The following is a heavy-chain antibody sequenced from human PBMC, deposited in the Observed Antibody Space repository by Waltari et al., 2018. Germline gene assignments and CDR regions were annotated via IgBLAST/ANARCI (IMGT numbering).Heavy chain of an antibody. Sequence: EVQVVESGGGLVQPGGSLRLVCVASGFTFSNYWMSWVRQAPGKGLEWVANIKPDGSEKNHVDSVKGRFTISRDNAKNSLYLQMNSLRAEDTAVYYCVQGGFYYADWGQGTLVTVSS. CDR2: IKPDGSEK. CDR1: GFTFSNYW. J-gene: IGHJ4*02. D-gene: IGHD3-10*01. V-gene: IGHV3-7*01. CDR3: VQGGFYYAD.